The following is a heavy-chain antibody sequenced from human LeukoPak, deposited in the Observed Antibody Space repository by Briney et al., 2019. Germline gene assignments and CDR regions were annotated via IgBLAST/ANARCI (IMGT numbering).Heavy chain of an antibody. J-gene: IGHJ4*02. CDR1: GFTFSTSA. Sequence: GGSLRLSCVVSGFTFSTSAMSWVRQAPGKGLEWVSGISESGGSTYYADSVKGRFTSSRDNSKNTLYLQMNNLRAEDTAVYYCAKGRYCSSTSCYGARLDYWGQGTLVTVSS. CDR2: ISESGGST. CDR3: AKGRYCSSTSCYGARLDY. V-gene: IGHV3-23*01. D-gene: IGHD2-2*01.